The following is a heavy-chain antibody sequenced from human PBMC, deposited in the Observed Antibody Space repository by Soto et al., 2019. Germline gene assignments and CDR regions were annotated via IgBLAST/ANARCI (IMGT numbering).Heavy chain of an antibody. D-gene: IGHD4-17*01. CDR2: IYYSGST. Sequence: SETLSLTCTVSCGSISSGGYYWGWIRQHPGKGLEWIGYIYYSGSTYYNPSLKSRVTISVDTSKNQFSLNLTSVTAADTAVYFCARLRWETENNWFDPWGQGALVTVSS. CDR1: CGSISSGGYY. J-gene: IGHJ5*02. V-gene: IGHV4-31*03. CDR3: ARLRWETENNWFDP.